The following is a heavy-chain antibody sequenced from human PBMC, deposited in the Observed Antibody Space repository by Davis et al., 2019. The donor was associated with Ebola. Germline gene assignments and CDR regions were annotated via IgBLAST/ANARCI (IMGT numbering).Heavy chain of an antibody. CDR2: ISWNSGTS. Sequence: SPKISCAASGLTFSSYSMNWVRQAPGKGLEWVSGISWNSGTSGYADSVKGRFTISRDNAKNSLYLQMNSLRPEDMAFYYCAKAIAATNTGFDYWGQGTLVAVSS. V-gene: IGHV3-9*03. CDR1: GLTFSSYS. CDR3: AKAIAATNTGFDY. D-gene: IGHD6-13*01. J-gene: IGHJ4*02.